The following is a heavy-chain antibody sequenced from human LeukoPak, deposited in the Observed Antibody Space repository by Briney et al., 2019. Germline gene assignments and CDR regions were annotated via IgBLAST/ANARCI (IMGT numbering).Heavy chain of an antibody. V-gene: IGHV4-34*01. J-gene: IGHJ4*02. CDR3: ARGGSASGDFDY. D-gene: IGHD5-12*01. Sequence: GSLRLSCAASGFTFSDYYMSWVRQAPGKGLEWVGGIYYSGSTYYNPSPKRRVTISVDTSKNQFSLMLSSVTAADRAVYYCARGGSASGDFDYWGQGTMVTVSS. CDR1: GFTFSDYY. CDR2: IYYSGST.